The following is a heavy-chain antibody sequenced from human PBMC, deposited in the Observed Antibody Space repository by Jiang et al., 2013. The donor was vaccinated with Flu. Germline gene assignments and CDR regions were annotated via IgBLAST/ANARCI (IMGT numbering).Heavy chain of an antibody. D-gene: IGHD4-11*01. J-gene: IGHJ2*01. CDR3: ARRQLVITTRSYWNFDL. V-gene: IGHV4-39*01. Sequence: YSPSLMSRVALDVDTSKNQFSLKLDSVTAADTAVYFCARRQLVITTRSYWNFDLWGRGTLVSVSS.